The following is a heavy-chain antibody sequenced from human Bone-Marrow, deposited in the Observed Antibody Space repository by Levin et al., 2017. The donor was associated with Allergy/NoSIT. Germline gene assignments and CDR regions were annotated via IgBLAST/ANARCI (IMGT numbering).Heavy chain of an antibody. Sequence: PGGSLRLSCVASGFTFGSHTMNWVRQAPGGGLEWVSSITITSTYTYYADSVQGRFTISRDNSKNTLYLQMNSLRAEDTAVYYCAKERIGYCTGGVCPPVMGHFENWGQGTLVTVSS. D-gene: IGHD2-8*02. CDR1: GFTFGSHT. J-gene: IGHJ4*02. V-gene: IGHV3-21*04. CDR3: AKERIGYCTGGVCPPVMGHFEN. CDR2: ITITSTYT.